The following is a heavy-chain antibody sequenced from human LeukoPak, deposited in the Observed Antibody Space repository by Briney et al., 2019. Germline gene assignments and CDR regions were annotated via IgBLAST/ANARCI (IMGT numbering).Heavy chain of an antibody. V-gene: IGHV4-59*02. CDR3: ARDITGTTRVDY. J-gene: IGHJ4*02. D-gene: IGHD1-7*01. CDR2: VYYNGNT. CDR1: GGSVSSYY. Sequence: PSEALSLACTVSGGSVSSYYWNWIRQPPGKGLEWIGDVYYNGNTNNNPSLKSRVTITLDTSKNQFSLKLRSVTAADTAVYYCARDITGTTRVDYWGQGTLVTVSS.